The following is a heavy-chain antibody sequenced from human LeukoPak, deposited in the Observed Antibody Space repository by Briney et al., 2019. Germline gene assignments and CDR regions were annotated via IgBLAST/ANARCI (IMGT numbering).Heavy chain of an antibody. D-gene: IGHD2-8*01. V-gene: IGHV1-18*01. CDR1: GYTFTNYV. CDR3: ARLRYCTNGVCYTGNHFDY. CDR2: ISAYNGNT. J-gene: IGHJ4*02. Sequence: ASVKVSCKASGYTFTNYVISWVRQAPGQGLEWMGWISAYNGNTNYAQKFQGRVTMTTDTSTSTAYMELRSLRSDDTAVYYCARLRYCTNGVCYTGNHFDYWGQGTLVTVSS.